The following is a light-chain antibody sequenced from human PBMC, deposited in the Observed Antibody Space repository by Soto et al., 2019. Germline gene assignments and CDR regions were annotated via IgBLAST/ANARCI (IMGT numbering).Light chain of an antibody. Sequence: SYELTQPPSVSVAPGQTARMTCAGNDIGSKSVHWYQKRPGQAPVLVVYDDSDRPSGIPERFSGSNSGTTATLIISRVEAGDEAGYFCQVWDISSDHVVFGGGTKLTVL. V-gene: IGLV3-21*02. CDR1: DIGSKS. CDR3: QVWDISSDHVV. J-gene: IGLJ2*01. CDR2: DDS.